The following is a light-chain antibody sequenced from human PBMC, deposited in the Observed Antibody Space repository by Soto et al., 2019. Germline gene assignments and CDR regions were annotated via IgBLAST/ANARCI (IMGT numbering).Light chain of an antibody. Sequence: QSVLTQPPSVSAAPGQKVTISCSGSSSNIGGNSVSWYQQLPGTAPKLLIYDDNKRPSGIPDRFSGSKSGTSATLGITGFQTGDDADYYCGSWDSSLSAYVFGTGTRSPS. CDR1: SSNIGGNS. CDR3: GSWDSSLSAYV. V-gene: IGLV1-51*01. J-gene: IGLJ1*01. CDR2: DDN.